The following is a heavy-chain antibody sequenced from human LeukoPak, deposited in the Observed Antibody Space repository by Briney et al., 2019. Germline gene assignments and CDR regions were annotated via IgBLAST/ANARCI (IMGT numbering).Heavy chain of an antibody. CDR2: IWYDGSNT. CDR3: ATLLQGDGMDV. J-gene: IGHJ6*04. CDR1: GFTFSSYG. V-gene: IGHV3-33*01. D-gene: IGHD4-11*01. Sequence: PGGSLRLSCAASGFTFSSYGMHWVRQAPGKGLEWVAVIWYDGSNTYYADSVKGRFTISRDNSKNTLYLQMNSLRAGDTAIYYCATLLQGDGMDVWGKGTTVTVSS.